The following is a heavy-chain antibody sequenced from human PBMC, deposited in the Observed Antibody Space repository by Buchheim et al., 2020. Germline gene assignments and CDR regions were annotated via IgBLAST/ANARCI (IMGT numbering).Heavy chain of an antibody. CDR2: ITYDGSNK. J-gene: IGHJ4*02. D-gene: IGHD2-15*01. CDR3: AKGTVGYSSGGSCGLYFDY. Sequence: QVQLVESGGGLVQPGRSLRLSCAASGFTFSSYGMHWVRQAPGKGLEWVAFITYDGSNKYYADSVKGRFTISRDNSKNTLYLQMNSLRAEDTAVYYCAKGTVGYSSGGSCGLYFDYWGQGTL. V-gene: IGHV3-30*18. CDR1: GFTFSSYG.